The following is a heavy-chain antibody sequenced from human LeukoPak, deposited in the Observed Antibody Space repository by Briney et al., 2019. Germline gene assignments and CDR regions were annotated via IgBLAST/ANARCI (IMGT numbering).Heavy chain of an antibody. V-gene: IGHV3-23*01. CDR1: GFTFSSYA. CDR3: ARYIRGLGSCFDY. Sequence: GGSLRLSCAASGFTFSSYAMSWVRQAPGKGLEWVSSISGSGGSTFYADSVKGRFTISRDNAKNSLYLQMNSLRAEDTAVYYCARYIRGLGSCFDYWGQGTLVTVSS. CDR2: ISGSGGST. D-gene: IGHD3-10*01. J-gene: IGHJ4*02.